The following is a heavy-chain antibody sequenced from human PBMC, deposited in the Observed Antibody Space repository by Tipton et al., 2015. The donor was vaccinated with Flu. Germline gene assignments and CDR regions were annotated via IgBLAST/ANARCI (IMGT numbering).Heavy chain of an antibody. CDR3: ARPHRQFSDNAFDI. J-gene: IGHJ3*02. CDR2: ISTSGST. CDR1: GGSISTSY. D-gene: IGHD5-24*01. Sequence: GLVKPSETLSLTCTVAGGSISTSYWSWIRQPAGKGLEWIGRISTSGSTNYNASLESRVTLSRDTSKNHISLNLSSVTAADTAVYYCARPHRQFSDNAFDIWGQGTMVTVSS. V-gene: IGHV4-4*07.